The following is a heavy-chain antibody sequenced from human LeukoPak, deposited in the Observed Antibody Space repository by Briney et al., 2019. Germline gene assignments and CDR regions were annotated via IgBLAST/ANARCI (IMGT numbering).Heavy chain of an antibody. CDR1: GGSISSYY. J-gene: IGHJ4*02. CDR3: ARDLGSIAVAGIDY. Sequence: SETLSLTCTVSGGSISSYYWSWIRQPPGKGLEWIGSIYYSGSTYYNPSLKSRVTISVDTSKNQFSLKLSSVTAADTAVYYCARDLGSIAVAGIDYWGQGTLVTVSS. D-gene: IGHD6-19*01. V-gene: IGHV4-39*02. CDR2: IYYSGST.